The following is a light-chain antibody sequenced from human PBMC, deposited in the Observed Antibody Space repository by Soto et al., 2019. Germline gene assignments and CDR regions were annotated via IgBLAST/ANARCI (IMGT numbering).Light chain of an antibody. J-gene: IGKJ1*01. CDR1: QSVSSSY. V-gene: IGKV3D-20*02. CDR3: QQRSHWPRT. Sequence: EIVLTQSPGTLSLSPGERATLSCRASQSVSSSYLAWYQQKPGQAPRLLIYGASSRATGIPDRFSGSGSGTDFTLTISRLEPEDFAIYYCQQRSHWPRTFGQGTKVEI. CDR2: GAS.